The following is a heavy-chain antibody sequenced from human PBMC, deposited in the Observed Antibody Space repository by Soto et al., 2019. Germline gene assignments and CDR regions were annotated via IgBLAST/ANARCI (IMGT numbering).Heavy chain of an antibody. J-gene: IGHJ4*02. Sequence: EVQLVESGGGLVQPGRSLRLSCAASGFTFDDYAMHWVRQAPGKGLEWVSGISWNSGSIGYADSVKGRFTISRDNXKSSLYLQMNSLRAEDTALYYCAKDWDYDSSGDFDYWGQGTLVTVSS. CDR3: AKDWDYDSSGDFDY. CDR2: ISWNSGSI. CDR1: GFTFDDYA. D-gene: IGHD3-22*01. V-gene: IGHV3-9*01.